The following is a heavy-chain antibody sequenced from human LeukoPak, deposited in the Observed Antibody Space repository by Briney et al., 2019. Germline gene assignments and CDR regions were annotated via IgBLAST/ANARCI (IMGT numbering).Heavy chain of an antibody. CDR3: ARESPDIVVVPAASGYFDL. V-gene: IGHV4-34*01. Sequence: SETLSLTCAVYGGSFSGYYWSWIRQPPGKGLEWIGEINRSGSTNYNPSLKSRVTISVDTSKNQFSLKLSSVTAADTAVYYCARESPDIVVVPAASGYFDLWGRGTLVTVSS. CDR2: INRSGST. J-gene: IGHJ2*01. D-gene: IGHD2-2*01. CDR1: GGSFSGYY.